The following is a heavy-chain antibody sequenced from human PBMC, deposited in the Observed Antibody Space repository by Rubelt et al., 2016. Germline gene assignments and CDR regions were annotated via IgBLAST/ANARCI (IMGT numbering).Heavy chain of an antibody. Sequence: QVQLQQWGAGLLKPSETLSLTCAVYGGSFSGYYWSWIRQPPGKGLEWIGELNHSGSTNYNPSLKSRVTISVDTSKNQFSLKLSSVTAADTAVYYCARAYSSSWYRLDYWGQGTLVTVSS. D-gene: IGHD6-13*01. CDR2: LNHSGST. CDR1: GGSFSGYY. CDR3: ARAYSSSWYRLDY. V-gene: IGHV4-34*01. J-gene: IGHJ4*02.